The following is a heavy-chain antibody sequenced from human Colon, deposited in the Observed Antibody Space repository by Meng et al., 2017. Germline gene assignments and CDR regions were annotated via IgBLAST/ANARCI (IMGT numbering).Heavy chain of an antibody. D-gene: IGHD6-13*01. J-gene: IGHJ5*02. CDR2: MSHSGTT. V-gene: IGHV4-39*07. CDR3: ARGRPGIAAAGTPWFAP. Sequence: GSLRLPCAVSGGSISSSGYYWGWIRQPPGKGLEWIGSMSHSGTTFYNPSLKSRVTISRDTSKNQFSLKVPFVTAADTAVYYCARGRPGIAAAGTPWFAPWGQGTLVTVSS. CDR1: GGSISSSGYY.